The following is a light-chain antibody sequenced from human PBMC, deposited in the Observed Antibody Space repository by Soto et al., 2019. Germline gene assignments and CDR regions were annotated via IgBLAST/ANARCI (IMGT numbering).Light chain of an antibody. V-gene: IGKV3-20*01. J-gene: IGKJ3*01. CDR1: HTVSSRF. CDR3: QQYGSSPFT. Sequence: EIVLTQSPGTLSLSPGDRATLSCRASHTVSSRFLAWYQQKPGQAPRLHISGASDRATGIPDRFTGSGSGTDFTLTINRLEPEDFAVYYCQQYGSSPFTFGPGTKVDIK. CDR2: GAS.